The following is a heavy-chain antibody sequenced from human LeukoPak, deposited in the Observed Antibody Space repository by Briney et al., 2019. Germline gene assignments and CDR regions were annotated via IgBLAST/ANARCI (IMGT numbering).Heavy chain of an antibody. CDR2: IWFDGSKD. J-gene: IGHJ4*02. CDR1: GFAFSTYV. CDR3: ARDVTGSLDY. V-gene: IGHV3-33*01. Sequence: GGSLRLSCAASGFAFSTYVMHWVRQAPGKGLEWVAIIWFDGSKDYHADSVKGRFTISRDNSRNTLFLQMDSLRVEDTALYYCARDVTGSLDYWGQGTLVTVSS. D-gene: IGHD2-8*02.